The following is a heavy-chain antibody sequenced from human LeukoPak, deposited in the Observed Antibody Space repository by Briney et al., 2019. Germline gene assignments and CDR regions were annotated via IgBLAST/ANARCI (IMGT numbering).Heavy chain of an antibody. V-gene: IGHV3-43*02. D-gene: IGHD3-10*01. CDR3: AKDGYYGSGSYYNPNYYYYGMDV. CDR1: GFTFDDYA. CDR2: ISGDGGST. J-gene: IGHJ6*02. Sequence: AGSLRLSCAASGFTFDDYAMRWVRQAPGKVLEWVSLISGDGGSTYYADSVKGRLTISRDNSKNSLYLQMNSLRTEDTALYYCAKDGYYGSGSYYNPNYYYYGMDVWGQGTTVTVSS.